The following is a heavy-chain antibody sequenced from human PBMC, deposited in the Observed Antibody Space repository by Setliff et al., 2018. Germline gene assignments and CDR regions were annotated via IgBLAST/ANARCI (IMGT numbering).Heavy chain of an antibody. Sequence: SETLSLTCAVSGSAIDSGHYWGWIRQPPGKGLEWIGSFRPTGRTYYNPSLKSRVTISVGTSKKQFSLKLTSMAAADTAVYYCVRDAGDGYGVDAYAGAGFDIWGQGTMVTVSS. CDR2: FRPTGRT. D-gene: IGHD4-17*01. CDR3: VRDAGDGYGVDAYAGAGFDI. CDR1: GSAIDSGHY. J-gene: IGHJ3*02. V-gene: IGHV4-38-2*02.